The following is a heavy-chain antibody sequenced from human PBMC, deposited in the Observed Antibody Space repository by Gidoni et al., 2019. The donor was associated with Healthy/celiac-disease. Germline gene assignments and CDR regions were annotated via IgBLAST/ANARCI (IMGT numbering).Heavy chain of an antibody. CDR3: AKLIGSYGYNFDY. V-gene: IGHV3-23*01. J-gene: IGHJ4*02. CDR1: GFTFSSYA. Sequence: ELQLLESGGGLVQPGGSLRLSCAASGFTFSSYAMSWVRQAPGKGLEWVSAISGSGGSTYYADSVKGRFTISRDNSKNTLYLQMNSLRAEDTAVYYCAKLIGSYGYNFDYWGQGTLVTVSS. D-gene: IGHD5-18*01. CDR2: ISGSGGST.